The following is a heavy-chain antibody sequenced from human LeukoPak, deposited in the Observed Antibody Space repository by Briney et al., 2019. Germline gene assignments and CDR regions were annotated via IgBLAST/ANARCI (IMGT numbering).Heavy chain of an antibody. V-gene: IGHV3-74*01. CDR2: INTDGSTT. Sequence: GGSLRLSCAASGFTFSSYWMHWVRQAPGKGLMWVSRINTDGSTTNYADSVKGRFTISRDNAENTLYLQMNSLRAEDTAVYYCARGSPAAVWGQGALVTVSS. CDR3: ARGSPAAV. CDR1: GFTFSSYW. D-gene: IGHD6-25*01. J-gene: IGHJ4*02.